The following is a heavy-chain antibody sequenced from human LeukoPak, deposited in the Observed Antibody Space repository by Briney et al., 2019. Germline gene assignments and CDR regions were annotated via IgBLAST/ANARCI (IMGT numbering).Heavy chain of an antibody. CDR2: ISSSSSYI. V-gene: IGHV3-21*01. Sequence: GGSLRLSYAASGFTFSSYSMNWVRQAPGKGLEWVSSISSSSSYIYYADSVKGRFTISRDNAKNSLYLQMNSLRAEDTAVYYCARDVGDSMIVASGDAFDIWGQGTMVTVSS. J-gene: IGHJ3*02. D-gene: IGHD3-22*01. CDR3: ARDVGDSMIVASGDAFDI. CDR1: GFTFSSYS.